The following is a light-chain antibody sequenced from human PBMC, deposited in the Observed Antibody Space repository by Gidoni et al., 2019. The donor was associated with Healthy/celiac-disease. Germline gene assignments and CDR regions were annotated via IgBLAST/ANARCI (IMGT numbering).Light chain of an antibody. Sequence: QSALTQPPSVSGSPGQSVTISCTGTSSDVGSYNRVSWYQQPPGTAPKLMIYEVSNRPSGVPDRFSGSKSGNTASLTISGLQAEDEADYYCSLYTSSSIPHVVFGGGTKLTVL. V-gene: IGLV2-18*01. CDR3: SLYTSSSIPHVV. CDR1: SSDVGSYNR. CDR2: EVS. J-gene: IGLJ2*01.